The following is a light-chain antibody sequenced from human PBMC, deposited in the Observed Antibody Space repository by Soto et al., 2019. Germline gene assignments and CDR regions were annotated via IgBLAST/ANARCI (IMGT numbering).Light chain of an antibody. CDR2: AAT. CDR1: QSVHSN. V-gene: IGKV3D-15*01. J-gene: IGKJ4*01. Sequence: EIVLTQSPATLSVSPGERATLSCRASQSVHSNLAWYQQRPGQAPRLLIYAATTRATGIPDRFSGGGSGKDFALTISGLQSKDSAVYYCQQYNHWRPNLTFGGGTKVEIK. CDR3: QQYNHWRPNLT.